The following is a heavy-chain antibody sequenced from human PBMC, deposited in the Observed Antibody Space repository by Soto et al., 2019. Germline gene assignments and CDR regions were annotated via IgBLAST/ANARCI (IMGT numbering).Heavy chain of an antibody. Sequence: PXGSLRLSCAASGFTCSSYSMNWVRQAPGKGLEWVSSISSSSSYIYYADSVKGRFTISRDNAKNSLYLQMNSLRAEDTAVYYCARDIKYCSGGSCYSDYWYFDLWGRGTLVTVSS. CDR2: ISSSSSYI. J-gene: IGHJ2*01. CDR3: ARDIKYCSGGSCYSDYWYFDL. CDR1: GFTCSSYS. V-gene: IGHV3-21*01. D-gene: IGHD2-15*01.